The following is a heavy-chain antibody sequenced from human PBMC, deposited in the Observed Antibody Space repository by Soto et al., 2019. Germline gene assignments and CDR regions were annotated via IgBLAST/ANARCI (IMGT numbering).Heavy chain of an antibody. CDR3: ARDNIAAAPYVFDY. V-gene: IGHV3-66*01. J-gene: IGHJ4*02. CDR2: IYSGGST. CDR1: GFTVSSNY. Sequence: EVQLVESGGGLVQPGGSLRLSCAASGFTVSSNYMSWVRQAPGKGLEWVSVIYSGGSTYYADSVKGRFTISRDNSKNTLYLQMNSLRAEDTAVYYCARDNIAAAPYVFDYWGQGTLVTVSS. D-gene: IGHD6-13*01.